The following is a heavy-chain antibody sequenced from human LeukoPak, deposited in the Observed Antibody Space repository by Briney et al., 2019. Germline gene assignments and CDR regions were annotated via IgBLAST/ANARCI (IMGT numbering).Heavy chain of an antibody. D-gene: IGHD6-13*01. V-gene: IGHV3-13*01. Sequence: GGSLRLSCAASGFTFSSYDMHWVRHATGKGLEWVSAIGTAGDTYYPGSVKGRFTISRENAKNSLYLQMNSLRAGDTAVYYCARGGSAAAGIDYWGQGTLVTVSS. CDR2: IGTAGDT. CDR1: GFTFSSYD. CDR3: ARGGSAAAGIDY. J-gene: IGHJ4*02.